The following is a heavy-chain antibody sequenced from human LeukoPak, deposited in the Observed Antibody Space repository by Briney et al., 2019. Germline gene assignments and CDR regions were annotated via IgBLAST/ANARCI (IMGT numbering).Heavy chain of an antibody. V-gene: IGHV3-9*01. D-gene: IGHD2-2*01. CDR3: AKGRDKYQLLSKNWFDP. Sequence: PGRSLRLSCAGSGFTFDDYAMHWVRQAPGKGLEWVSGISWNSGSIGYADSVKGRFTIFRDNAKNSLYLQMNSLRAEDTALYYCAKGRDKYQLLSKNWFDPWGQGTLVTVSS. CDR1: GFTFDDYA. J-gene: IGHJ5*02. CDR2: ISWNSGSI.